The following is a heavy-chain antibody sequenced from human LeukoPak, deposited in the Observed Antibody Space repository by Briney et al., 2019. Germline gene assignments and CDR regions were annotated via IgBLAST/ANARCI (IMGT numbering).Heavy chain of an antibody. CDR1: GGTFSSYA. D-gene: IGHD6-19*01. Sequence: ASVKVSCKASGGTFSSYAISWVRQAPGQGLEWMGGIIPIFGTANYAQKFQGRVTITADESTSTAYMELSSLRSEDTAVYYCASFSLSSGWTGGDNWFDPWGQGTLVTVSS. CDR3: ASFSLSSGWTGGDNWFDP. CDR2: IIPIFGTA. V-gene: IGHV1-69*13. J-gene: IGHJ5*02.